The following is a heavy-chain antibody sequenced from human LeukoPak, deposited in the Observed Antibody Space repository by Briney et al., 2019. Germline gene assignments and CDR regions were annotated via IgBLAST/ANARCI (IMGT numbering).Heavy chain of an antibody. D-gene: IGHD3-10*01. CDR3: ATDPGITMHRRFDY. J-gene: IGHJ4*02. CDR1: GYTLTELS. V-gene: IGHV1-24*01. CDR2: FDPEDGET. Sequence: GASVKVSCKVSGYTLTELSMHWVRQAPGKGLEWMGGFDPEDGETIYAQKFQGRVTMTEDTSTDTAYMELSSLRSEDTAVYYCATDPGITMHRRFDYWGQGTLVTVSS.